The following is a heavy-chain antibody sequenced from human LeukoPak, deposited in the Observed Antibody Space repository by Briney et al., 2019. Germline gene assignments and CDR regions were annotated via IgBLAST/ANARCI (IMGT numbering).Heavy chain of an antibody. CDR1: GFTFSNYW. V-gene: IGHV3-7*01. D-gene: IGHD2-15*01. Sequence: GGSLRLSCADSGFTFSNYWMNWVRQAPGKGLEWVASIKQDGGEKYYLDSVKGRFSISRDNAKNSLFLQMNSLRAEDTAVYYCAGSRGYCSGGSCYSDYWGQGTLVTVSS. J-gene: IGHJ4*02. CDR2: IKQDGGEK. CDR3: AGSRGYCSGGSCYSDY.